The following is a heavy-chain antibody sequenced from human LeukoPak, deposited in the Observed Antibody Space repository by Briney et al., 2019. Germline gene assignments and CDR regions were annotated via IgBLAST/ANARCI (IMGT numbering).Heavy chain of an antibody. CDR2: ISGSGSGGST. D-gene: IGHD1-26*01. CDR1: GFTFSRYA. Sequence: GGSLRLSCAASGFTFSRYAMSWVRQAPGKGLGWVSGISGSGSGGSTYYADSVKGRFTISRDNSKNTLYVQMNSLRAEDTAVYYCAKDRRESFDPRGQGTLVTVSS. V-gene: IGHV3-23*01. J-gene: IGHJ5*02. CDR3: AKDRRESFDP.